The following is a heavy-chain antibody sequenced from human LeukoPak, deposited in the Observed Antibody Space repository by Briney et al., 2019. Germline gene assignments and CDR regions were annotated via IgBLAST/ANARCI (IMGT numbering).Heavy chain of an antibody. D-gene: IGHD3-9*01. Sequence: GGSLRLSCAASGFIFSSYEMDWVRQAPGKGVEGVSYISGSGRTIKYADSVKGRFTVSRDNAKNSLYLQMNSLRAEDTAIYYCARATTGYAAVWYFDLWGRGTLVTVSS. CDR1: GFIFSSYE. CDR2: ISGSGRTI. CDR3: ARATTGYAAVWYFDL. J-gene: IGHJ2*01. V-gene: IGHV3-48*03.